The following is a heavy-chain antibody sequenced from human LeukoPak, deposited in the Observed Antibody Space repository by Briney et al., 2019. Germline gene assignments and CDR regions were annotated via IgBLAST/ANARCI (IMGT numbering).Heavy chain of an antibody. Sequence: ASVKVSCKASGYTFTSYYMHWVRQAPGQGLEWMGIINPSGGSTSYTQKFQGRVTMTRDMSTSTVYMELSSLRSEDTAVYYCARGKDILTGYCDAFDIWGQGTMVTVSS. CDR2: INPSGGST. V-gene: IGHV1-46*01. J-gene: IGHJ3*02. D-gene: IGHD3-9*01. CDR3: ARGKDILTGYCDAFDI. CDR1: GYTFTSYY.